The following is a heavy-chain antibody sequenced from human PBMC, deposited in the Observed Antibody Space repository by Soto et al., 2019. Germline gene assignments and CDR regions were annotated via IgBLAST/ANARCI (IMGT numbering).Heavy chain of an antibody. V-gene: IGHV3-23*01. CDR1: GFSFSIYA. CDR3: VKAGVGDYVWGNYRSDYYFDH. Sequence: PGGSLRLSCAASGFSFSIYAMSWVRQAPGKGLEWVSSIDGSGGYTYYADSVKGRFTVSRDTSKNTLYLQMSSLSAGDTAVYWCVKAGVGDYVWGNYRSDYYFDHWGQGTLVTVSS. CDR2: IDGSGGYT. D-gene: IGHD3-16*02. J-gene: IGHJ4*02.